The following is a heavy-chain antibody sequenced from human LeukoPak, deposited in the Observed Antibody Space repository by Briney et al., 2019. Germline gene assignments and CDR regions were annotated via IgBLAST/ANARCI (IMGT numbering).Heavy chain of an antibody. Sequence: GGPLSLSCPAPGSTFSSNAMHWVRQAPGKGLEWVAVISYDGSNKYYADSVKGQFTISRDNSKNTLYLQMNSLRAEDTAVYYCARDGRSGYDYYYYYGMDVWGQGTTVTVSS. CDR1: GSTFSSNA. V-gene: IGHV3-30*04. D-gene: IGHD5-12*01. CDR2: ISYDGSNK. CDR3: ARDGRSGYDYYYYYGMDV. J-gene: IGHJ6*02.